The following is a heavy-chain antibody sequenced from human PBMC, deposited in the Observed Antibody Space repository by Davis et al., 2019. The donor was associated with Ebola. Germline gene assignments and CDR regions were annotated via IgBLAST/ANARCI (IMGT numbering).Heavy chain of an antibody. CDR2: INPNSGGT. D-gene: IGHD4-11*01. V-gene: IGHV1-2*04. CDR1: GYTFTGYY. CDR3: ARFAVTPYYYGMDV. Sequence: ASVKVSCKASGYTFTGYYMHWVRQAPGQGLEWMGWINPNSGGTNYAQKFQGWVTMTRDTSISTAYMELSRLRSDDTAVYYCARFAVTPYYYGMDVWGQGTTVTVSS. J-gene: IGHJ6*02.